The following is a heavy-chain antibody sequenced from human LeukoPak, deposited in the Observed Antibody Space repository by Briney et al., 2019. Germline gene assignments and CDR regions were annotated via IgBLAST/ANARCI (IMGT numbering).Heavy chain of an antibody. J-gene: IGHJ4*02. CDR3: AKDRPIEGSYYFDY. V-gene: IGHV3-30*18. CDR2: ISYDGNNK. D-gene: IGHD1-26*01. Sequence: PGRSLRLSCAASGFTFSSYGMQWVRQAPGKGLEWVAVISYDGNNKYYADSVKGRFTISRDNSKNTLYLQMNSLGAEDTAVYYCAKDRPIEGSYYFDYWGQGNLVTVSS. CDR1: GFTFSSYG.